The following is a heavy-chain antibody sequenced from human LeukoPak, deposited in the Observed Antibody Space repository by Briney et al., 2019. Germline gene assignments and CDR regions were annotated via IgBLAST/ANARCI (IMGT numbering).Heavy chain of an antibody. V-gene: IGHV6-1*01. CDR3: GIDQAGLEN. CDR2: TYYRSKWYY. D-gene: IGHD3-3*01. J-gene: IGHJ4*02. CDR1: GDSVSSNIAA. Sequence: SQTLSLTCAISGDSVSSNIAAWNWIRQSPSRGLEWLGRTYYRSKWYYDYAVSVKSRITINPDTSKNQFSLQLNSVTPEDTALYSRGIDQAGLENSGQGTRVTVPS.